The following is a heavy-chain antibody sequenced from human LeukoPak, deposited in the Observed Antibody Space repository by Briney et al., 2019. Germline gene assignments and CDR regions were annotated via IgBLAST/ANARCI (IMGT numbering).Heavy chain of an antibody. D-gene: IGHD3-3*01. V-gene: IGHV3-9*01. CDR1: GFTFDDYA. CDR3: AKDKAIFGVVPKRSFDY. Sequence: GGSLRLSCAASGFTFDDYAMHWVRQAPGKGLEWVSGISWNSGSIGYADSVKGRFTISRDNAKNSLYLQMSSLRAEDTALYYCAKDKAIFGVVPKRSFDYWGQGTLVTVSS. CDR2: ISWNSGSI. J-gene: IGHJ4*02.